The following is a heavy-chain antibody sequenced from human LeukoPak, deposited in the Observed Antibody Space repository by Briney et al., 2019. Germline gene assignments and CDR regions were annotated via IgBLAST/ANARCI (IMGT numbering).Heavy chain of an antibody. D-gene: IGHD2-15*01. CDR2: IYYSGST. J-gene: IGHJ5*02. CDR3: ARRGYCSGGSCYRWFDP. Sequence: SETLSLTCTVSGGSISSSSYYWGWIRQPPGKGLEWIGSIYYSGSTYYNPSLKSRVTISVDTSKNQFSLKLSSVTAVDTAVYYCARRGYCSGGSCYRWFDPWGQGTLVTVSS. CDR1: GGSISSSSYY. V-gene: IGHV4-39*01.